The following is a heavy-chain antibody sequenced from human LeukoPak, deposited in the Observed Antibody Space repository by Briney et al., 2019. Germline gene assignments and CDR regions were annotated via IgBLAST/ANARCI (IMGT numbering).Heavy chain of an antibody. CDR3: AIPPGYCGNDCSFDH. V-gene: IGHV5-51*01. J-gene: IGHJ4*02. CDR2: IYPGDYVT. CDR1: GYSFSNYW. Sequence: GESLKISCEGSGYSFSNYWIGWVRQMPGKGLEWMGIIYPGDYVTRYSPSFQGLVTISVDKSISAAYLQWSSLKASDTATYYCAIPPGYCGNDCSFDHWGQGTLVTVSS. D-gene: IGHD2-21*02.